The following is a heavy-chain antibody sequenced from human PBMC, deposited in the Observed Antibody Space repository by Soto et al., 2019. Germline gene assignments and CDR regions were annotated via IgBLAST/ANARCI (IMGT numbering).Heavy chain of an antibody. J-gene: IGHJ6*02. Sequence: SETLSLTCAVYGGSFSGYYWSWIRQPPGKGLEWIGEINHSGSTNYNPSLKSRVTISVDTSKNQFSLKLSSVTAADTAVYYCARQKRYCSGGSCYLCMDVWGQGTTVTVSS. CDR3: ARQKRYCSGGSCYLCMDV. CDR1: GGSFSGYY. V-gene: IGHV4-34*01. D-gene: IGHD2-15*01. CDR2: INHSGST.